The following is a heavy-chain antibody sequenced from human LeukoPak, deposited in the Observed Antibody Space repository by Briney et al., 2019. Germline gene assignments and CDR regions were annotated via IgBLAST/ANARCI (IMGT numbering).Heavy chain of an antibody. J-gene: IGHJ4*02. V-gene: IGHV3-72*01. CDR2: TRNKANSYTT. Sequence: TGGSLRLSCAASGFTFSDHYMDWVRQAPGKGLEWVGRTRNKANSYTTEYAASVKGRFTISRDDLKNSLYLQMNSLKTEDTAMYYCSSYSGYGFTPFDYWGQGTLVSVSS. CDR3: SSYSGYGFTPFDY. CDR1: GFTFSDHY. D-gene: IGHD5-12*01.